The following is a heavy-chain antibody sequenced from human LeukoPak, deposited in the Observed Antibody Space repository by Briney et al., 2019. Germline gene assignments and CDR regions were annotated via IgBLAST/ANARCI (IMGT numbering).Heavy chain of an antibody. D-gene: IGHD5-24*01. J-gene: IGHJ4*02. CDR3: ARGGMATIIGGY. Sequence: GGSLRLSCAASEFTFSSSALNWVRQAPGKGLEWVSGISGSGGRTYYADFVKGRFTIYRDSSKNTVYLQMNSLRAEDTAVYYCARGGMATIIGGYWGQGTLVTVSS. CDR2: ISGSGGRT. CDR1: EFTFSSSA. V-gene: IGHV3-23*01.